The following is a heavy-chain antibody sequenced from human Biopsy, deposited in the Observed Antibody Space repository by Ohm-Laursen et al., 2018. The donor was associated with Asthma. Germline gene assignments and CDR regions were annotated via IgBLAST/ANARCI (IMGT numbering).Heavy chain of an antibody. CDR2: IIPIFGTA. CDR3: AKAREDIVVVVAVSDS. D-gene: IGHD2-15*01. Sequence: SSVKVSCKASGGTFSSYAISWVRQAPGQGLEWMGGIIPIFGTANYAQKFQGRVTITADESTSTAYMELSSLRAEDTAVYYCAKAREDIVVVVAVSDSWGQGTLVTVSS. CDR1: GGTFSSYA. J-gene: IGHJ4*02. V-gene: IGHV1-69*01.